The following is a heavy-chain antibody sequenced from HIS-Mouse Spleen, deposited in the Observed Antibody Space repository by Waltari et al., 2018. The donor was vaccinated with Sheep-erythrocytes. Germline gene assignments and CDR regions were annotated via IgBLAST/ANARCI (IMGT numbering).Heavy chain of an antibody. J-gene: IGHJ4*02. Sequence: QVTLKESGPVLVKPTETLTLTCTVPGFPLSNARMGVSWTRQPPGKALEWLAHIFSNDEKSYSTSLKSRLTISKDTSKSQVVLTMTNMDPVDTATYYCARMVDRRARGYFDYWGQGTLVTVSS. CDR2: IFSNDEK. CDR3: ARMVDRRARGYFDY. V-gene: IGHV2-26*01. CDR1: GFPLSNARMG.